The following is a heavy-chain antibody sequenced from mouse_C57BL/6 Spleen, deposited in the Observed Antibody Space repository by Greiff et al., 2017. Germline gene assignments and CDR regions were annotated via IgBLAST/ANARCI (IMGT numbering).Heavy chain of an antibody. CDR3: GRGGYSNYWYFDV. CDR2: INPSNGGT. V-gene: IGHV1-53*01. CDR1: GYTFTSYW. J-gene: IGHJ1*03. D-gene: IGHD2-5*01. Sequence: QVQLQQPGAELVKPGASVKLSCKASGYTFTSYWMHWVKQRPGQGLEWIGNINPSNGGTNYNEKFKGKATLTVDKSSSTAYMQLSSLTSEDSAVYYCGRGGYSNYWYFDVWGTGTTVTVSS.